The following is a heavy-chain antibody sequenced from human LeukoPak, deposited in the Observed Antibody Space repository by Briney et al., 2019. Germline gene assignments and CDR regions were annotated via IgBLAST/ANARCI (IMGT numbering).Heavy chain of an antibody. J-gene: IGHJ5*02. CDR2: ISSSSGTI. CDR3: ARDTSFDP. CDR1: GFSLSDAW. Sequence: GGSLRLSCAASGFSLSDAWMNWVRQAPGKGLEWVSYISSSSGTIYYADSVKGRFTISRDNAKNSLYLQMNSLRDEDTAVYYCARDTSFDPWGQGTLVTVSS. V-gene: IGHV3-48*02.